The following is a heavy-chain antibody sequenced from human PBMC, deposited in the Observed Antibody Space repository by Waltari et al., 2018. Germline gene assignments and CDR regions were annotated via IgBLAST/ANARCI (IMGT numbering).Heavy chain of an antibody. CDR3: ASHLWYRDLSRVAFDF. V-gene: IGHV4-39*07. Sequence: QLQLQESVPALVRPSETLSLSCTVSGGSVSSPASYWGSVRQSPGEGLEWIETIYYSGSTSYDPSLKRRVTISIDTSKNQLSLELTSVTAADTAMYYCASHLWYRDLSRVAFDFWGQGTLVAVSS. J-gene: IGHJ4*02. D-gene: IGHD3-10*01. CDR2: IYYSGST. CDR1: GGSVSSPASY.